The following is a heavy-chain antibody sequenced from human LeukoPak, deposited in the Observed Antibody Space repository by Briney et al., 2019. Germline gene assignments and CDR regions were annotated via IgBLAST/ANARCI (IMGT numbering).Heavy chain of an antibody. D-gene: IGHD3-22*01. V-gene: IGHV4-59*01. CDR1: GGSITGSY. CDR2: IYYSGTT. J-gene: IGHJ4*02. CDR3: ARTKVTYYYDAGGYYYFDY. Sequence: PTETLSLTCTVSGGSITGSYWSWIRQSPGKGLEWIGYIYYSGTTKYSPSLRSRVTISVDTSNKHFSLKLRSVTAADTAVYYCARTKVTYYYDAGGYYYFDYWGQGALVTVSS.